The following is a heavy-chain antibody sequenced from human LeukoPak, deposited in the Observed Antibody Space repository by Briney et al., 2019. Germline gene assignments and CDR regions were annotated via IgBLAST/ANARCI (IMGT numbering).Heavy chain of an antibody. CDR1: GFSLRTSGVG. CDR2: VYWDDDK. J-gene: IGHJ4*02. V-gene: IGHV2-5*02. D-gene: IGHD3-16*01. Sequence: SGPTLVKPTQTLTLTCTFSGFSLRTSGVGVGWIRQPPGKALEWLALVYWDDDKRYSPSLKSRLTITKDTSKNQVVLTMTNMDPVDTATYYCARRPPYYDDVWGSYYFDYWGQGTLVTVSS. CDR3: ARRPPYYDDVWGSYYFDY.